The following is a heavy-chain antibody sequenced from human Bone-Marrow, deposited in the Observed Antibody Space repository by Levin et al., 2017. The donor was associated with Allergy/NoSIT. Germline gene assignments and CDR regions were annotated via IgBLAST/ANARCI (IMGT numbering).Heavy chain of an antibody. V-gene: IGHV3-74*01. Sequence: GGSLRLSCAASGFTFTSSWMHWVRQAPGKGLVWLSRINTDGTTTRYADSVKGRFTISRDNARNTLYLQMSSLRAEDTAVYYCTREPGFYPYFDYWGQGTLVTVSS. D-gene: IGHD1-14*01. CDR2: INTDGTTT. J-gene: IGHJ4*02. CDR3: TREPGFYPYFDY. CDR1: GFTFTSSW.